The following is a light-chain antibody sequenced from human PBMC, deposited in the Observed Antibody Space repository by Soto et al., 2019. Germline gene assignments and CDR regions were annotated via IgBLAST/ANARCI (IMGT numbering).Light chain of an antibody. CDR2: DAS. V-gene: IGKV1-5*01. J-gene: IGKJ1*01. CDR1: QTVSNW. CDR3: QQYSSYST. Sequence: IQMTQSPSTLSASVGDRVTITCRASQTVSNWLAWYQQKPGKVPKVLIYDASKLKSGVPSRFSGSGSGTEVTITISSLQPEDFATYYCQQYSSYSTFGQGTQVEIK.